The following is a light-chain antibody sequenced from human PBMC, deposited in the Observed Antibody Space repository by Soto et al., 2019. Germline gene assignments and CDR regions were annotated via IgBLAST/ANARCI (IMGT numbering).Light chain of an antibody. CDR1: SSDVGGYNY. Sequence: QSALTQPASVSGSPGQSITISCTGTSSDVGGYNYVSRYQQHPGKAPKLMIHEVSNRPSGVSNRFSGSKSGNTASLTISGLQAEDEADYYCSSYTSSGTYVFGSGTKLTVL. V-gene: IGLV2-14*01. J-gene: IGLJ1*01. CDR2: EVS. CDR3: SSYTSSGTYV.